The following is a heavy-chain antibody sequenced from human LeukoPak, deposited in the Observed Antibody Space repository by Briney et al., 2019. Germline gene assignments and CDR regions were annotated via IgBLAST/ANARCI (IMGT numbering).Heavy chain of an antibody. CDR3: ARASYYYDSSGYPGYYFDY. CDR2: IIPNSGGT. J-gene: IGHJ4*02. CDR1: GGIFRSYG. V-gene: IGHV1-2*02. D-gene: IGHD3-22*01. Sequence: ASVKVSCKASGGIFRSYGINWVRQAPGQGLEWMGGIIPNSGGTNYAQKFQGRVTMTRDTSISTAYMELSRLRSDDTAVYYCARASYYYDSSGYPGYYFDYWGQGTLVTVSS.